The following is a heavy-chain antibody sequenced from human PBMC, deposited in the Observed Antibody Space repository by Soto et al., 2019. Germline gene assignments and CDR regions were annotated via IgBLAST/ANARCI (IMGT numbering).Heavy chain of an antibody. Sequence: GGSLRRSCAASGFTFSTYSMNWVRQAPGKGLEWVSYISSTGNTIYYPDSVKGRFTISRDTAKKSLYLQMNSLRAEDTAVYYCARSGYFDYWGQGTLVTVSS. V-gene: IGHV3-48*01. CDR2: ISSTGNTI. CDR1: GFTFSTYS. J-gene: IGHJ4*02. D-gene: IGHD2-8*02. CDR3: ARSGYFDY.